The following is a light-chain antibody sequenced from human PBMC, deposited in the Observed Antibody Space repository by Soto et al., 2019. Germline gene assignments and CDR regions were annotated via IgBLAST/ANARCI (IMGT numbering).Light chain of an antibody. CDR3: AVWDDSLNAVV. J-gene: IGLJ3*02. V-gene: IGLV1-44*01. CDR2: TND. CDR1: TSNIGRNA. Sequence: ALTQPPSASGAPGQRVTISCSGSTSNIGRNAVNWYQQSTGTAPKLLISTNDDRPSGVPDRFSGSKSGTSASLAISGLQSEDEADYYCAVWDDSLNAVVFGGGTKVTVL.